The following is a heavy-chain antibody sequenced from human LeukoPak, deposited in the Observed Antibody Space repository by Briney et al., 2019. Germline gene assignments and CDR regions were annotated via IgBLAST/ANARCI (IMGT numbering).Heavy chain of an antibody. Sequence: ASVKVSCKASGYTCTGYYMHWVRQAPGRGLEWMGWINPNSGGTNYAQKFQGRVTMTRDTSISTAYMELSRLRSDDTAVYYCAREGIAVAGSFDYWGQGTLVTVSS. CDR2: INPNSGGT. V-gene: IGHV1-2*02. J-gene: IGHJ4*02. CDR3: AREGIAVAGSFDY. CDR1: GYTCTGYY. D-gene: IGHD6-19*01.